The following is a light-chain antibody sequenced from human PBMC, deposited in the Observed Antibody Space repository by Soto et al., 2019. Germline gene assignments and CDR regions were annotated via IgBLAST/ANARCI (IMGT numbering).Light chain of an antibody. CDR2: GAS. V-gene: IGKV3-15*01. CDR3: QQYNKWPPVT. J-gene: IGKJ2*01. CDR1: QSVGSY. Sequence: EIVMTQSPPTLSVSPGERVTLSCRASQSVGSYLAWYQQSPGQAPRLLIYGASTRATGIPARFSGSGSGTDFTLTISSLQYEDFAVYYCQQYNKWPPVTFGQGTKLAIK.